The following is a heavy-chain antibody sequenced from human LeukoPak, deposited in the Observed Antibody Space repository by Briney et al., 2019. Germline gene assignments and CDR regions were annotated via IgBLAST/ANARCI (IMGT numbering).Heavy chain of an antibody. J-gene: IGHJ4*02. Sequence: ASVKVSCKASGHTFTGYYMHWVRQAPGQGLEWMGWINPNSGGTNYAQKLQGRVTMTTDTSTSTAYMELRSLRSDDTAVYYCARRGAGAYGIGYWGQGTLVTVSS. CDR1: GHTFTGYY. V-gene: IGHV1-2*02. CDR2: INPNSGGT. CDR3: ARRGAGAYGIGY. D-gene: IGHD6-19*01.